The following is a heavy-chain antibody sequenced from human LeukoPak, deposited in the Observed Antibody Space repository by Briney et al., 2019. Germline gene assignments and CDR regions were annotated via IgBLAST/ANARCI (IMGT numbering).Heavy chain of an antibody. J-gene: IGHJ4*02. CDR3: AREILRGFNAGAY. D-gene: IGHD3-10*01. CDR1: LDSTTSTF. Sequence: SETLSLTCTVSLDSTTSTFWSWVRQPPGKGLEWIGEIHRSGSPNYNPSLQSRVTISIDRSRNQSALELSSVTAADTAVYYCAREILRGFNAGAYWGQGTLVTVSS. V-gene: IGHV4-4*02. CDR2: IHRSGSP.